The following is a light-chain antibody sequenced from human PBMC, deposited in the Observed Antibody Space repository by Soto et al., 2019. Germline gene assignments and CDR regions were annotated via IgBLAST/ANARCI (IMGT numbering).Light chain of an antibody. V-gene: IGKV3-15*01. J-gene: IGKJ1*01. CDR3: QQYNNWPPGT. CDR2: GAS. CDR1: HSVSSN. Sequence: ENVMTQCPAILSVTRGERATLSCRASHSVSSNLAWYQQKPGQAPRLLIYGASTRATVIPAGFSGSGSGTEFTLTISSLQSEDFAVYYCQQYNNWPPGTSCQGTKVDIK.